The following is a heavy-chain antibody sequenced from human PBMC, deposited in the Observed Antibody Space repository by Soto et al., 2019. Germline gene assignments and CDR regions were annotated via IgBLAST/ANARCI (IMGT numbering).Heavy chain of an antibody. D-gene: IGHD6-25*01. Sequence: PWGSLRLSCAAAGFTFRIYPMPWVRQVPGKGLEHVSSTSGDGRIMYYLDSVKGRFTISRDNSKNTLYLQMGSLRTEDMALYYCARGRAAYYFDYWGQGAMVTVSS. V-gene: IGHV3-64*02. CDR3: ARGRAAYYFDY. J-gene: IGHJ4*02. CDR1: GFTFRIYP. CDR2: TSGDGRIM.